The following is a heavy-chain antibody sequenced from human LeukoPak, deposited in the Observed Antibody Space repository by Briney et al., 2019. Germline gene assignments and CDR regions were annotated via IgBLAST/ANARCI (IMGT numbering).Heavy chain of an antibody. D-gene: IGHD3-10*01. CDR2: MLYTGTT. CDR3: AREEGSGSLYYYYGMDV. V-gene: IGHV4-59*12. CDR1: GGSMNNYY. Sequence: SETLSLTCSVSGGSMNNYYWTWIRQPPGKGLEWIAYMLYTGTTTYNPSLKSRVTMSVDTSKNQFSLKLSSVTAADTAVYYCAREEGSGSLYYYYGMDVWGQGTTVTVSS. J-gene: IGHJ6*02.